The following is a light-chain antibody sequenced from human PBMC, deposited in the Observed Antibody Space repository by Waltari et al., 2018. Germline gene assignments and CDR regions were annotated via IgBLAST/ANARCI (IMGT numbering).Light chain of an antibody. V-gene: IGLV2-11*01. Sequence: QSDLTQPRSVSGSPGQSVTISCTGTSNDVGVYNYGSWYQQHPDKAPKLIIYDINKRPSGVPDRFSGSKSGNTASLTISGLQAEDEADYYCCSYVGSNTYWVFGGGTKLTVL. J-gene: IGLJ3*02. CDR3: CSYVGSNTYWV. CDR2: DIN. CDR1: SNDVGVYNY.